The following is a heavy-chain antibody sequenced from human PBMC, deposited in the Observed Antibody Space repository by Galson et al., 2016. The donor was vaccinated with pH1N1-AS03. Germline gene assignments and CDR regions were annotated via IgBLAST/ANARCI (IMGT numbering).Heavy chain of an antibody. CDR2: IYPGDSDT. Sequence: QSGAEVKKPGESLRISCKGSEDAFTNSWIGWVRQTPEKGLEYMGIIYPGDSDTRYSPSFQGQVTISVDKSITTAYLQWNSLKASDTAIYCCARRAFARAFDTWGQGTTVIVSS. CDR3: ARRAFARAFDT. J-gene: IGHJ3*02. V-gene: IGHV5-51*01. CDR1: EDAFTNSW.